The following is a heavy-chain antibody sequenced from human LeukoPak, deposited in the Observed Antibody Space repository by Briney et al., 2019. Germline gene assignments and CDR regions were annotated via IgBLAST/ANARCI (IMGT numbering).Heavy chain of an antibody. CDR1: GFTFSSYA. J-gene: IGHJ4*02. CDR2: ISSNGGST. CDR3: ARVTLAYYFDY. Sequence: GGSLRLSCSASGFTFSSYAMHWVRQAPGKGLEYVSAISSNGGSTYNADSVKGRFTVSRDNSKNALYLQMNSLRAEDTAVYYCARVTLAYYFDYWGQGTLVTVSS. D-gene: IGHD4-23*01. V-gene: IGHV3-64*04.